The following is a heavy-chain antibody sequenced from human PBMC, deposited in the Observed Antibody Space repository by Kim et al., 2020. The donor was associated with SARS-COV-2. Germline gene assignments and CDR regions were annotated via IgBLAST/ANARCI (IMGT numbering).Heavy chain of an antibody. CDR3: VRDTTLAGTEQAWFDP. J-gene: IGHJ5*02. CDR2: IIPILDKR. Sequence: SVKVSCKASGGTFRNHGVSWVRQAPGQGLEWMGRIIPILDKRNYAQRFQGRVTVTADISTSIASLDLSSLRSEDTAGYYCVRDTTLAGTEQAWFDPGGQ. V-gene: IGHV1-69*04. CDR1: GGTFRNHG. D-gene: IGHD6-19*01.